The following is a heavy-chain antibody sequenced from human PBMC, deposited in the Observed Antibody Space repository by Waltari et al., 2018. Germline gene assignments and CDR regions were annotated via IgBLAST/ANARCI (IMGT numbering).Heavy chain of an antibody. D-gene: IGHD4-17*01. Sequence: QVQLQESGPGLVKPSETLALTCPVPGCPIRGYSWSRIGQPPGKGLEYLGYIYYTGSSKYNPSLEGRVTISLDTSKNQFSLMLTSVTAADTAVYYCARWTTVRGTRGLDYWGQGTLVTVSS. CDR3: ARWTTVRGTRGLDY. CDR2: IYYTGSS. CDR1: GCPIRGYS. V-gene: IGHV4-59*01. J-gene: IGHJ4*02.